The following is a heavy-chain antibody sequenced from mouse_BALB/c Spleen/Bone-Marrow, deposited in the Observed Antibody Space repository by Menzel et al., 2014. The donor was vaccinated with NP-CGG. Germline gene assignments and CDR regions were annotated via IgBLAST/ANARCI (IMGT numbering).Heavy chain of an antibody. Sequence: EVKVVESGGGLVQPGGSLRLSCATSGFTFSDFYMEWVRQPPGKRLEWIATSRNKVNDYTTEYSASVKGRFIVSRDTSQSILYLQMNALRADDTAIYYCARAVYGNFDYWGQGTTLTVSS. CDR3: ARAVYGNFDY. J-gene: IGHJ2*01. V-gene: IGHV7-1*02. CDR1: GFTFSDFY. CDR2: SRNKVNDYTT. D-gene: IGHD2-1*01.